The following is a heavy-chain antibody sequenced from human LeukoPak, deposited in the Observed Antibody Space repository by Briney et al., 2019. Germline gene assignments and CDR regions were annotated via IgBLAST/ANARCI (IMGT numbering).Heavy chain of an antibody. CDR1: GFTFSIYD. CDR2: ISGSDVGT. CDR3: AKGGWLDN. J-gene: IGHJ2*01. D-gene: IGHD6-19*01. Sequence: GGSLRLSCAASGFTFSIYDMNWVRQAPGKGLEWVSSISGSDVGTHYADSVKGRFTISRDNSKNTLYLQMDSLRAEDTALYYCAKGGWLDNWGRGTLVTVSS. V-gene: IGHV3-23*01.